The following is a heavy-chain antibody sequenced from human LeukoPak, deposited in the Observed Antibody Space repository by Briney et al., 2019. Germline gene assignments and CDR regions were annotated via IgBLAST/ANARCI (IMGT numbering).Heavy chain of an antibody. D-gene: IGHD3-3*01. Sequence: ASVTVSCTASGGTFTIYAISWVRQAPGQGLEWMGWISAYNGNTNYAQKLQGRVTMTTDTSTSTAYMELRSLRSDDTAVYYCARDPLRFLEWLLAYYFDYWGQGTLVTVSS. CDR2: ISAYNGNT. CDR1: GGTFTIYA. J-gene: IGHJ4*02. CDR3: ARDPLRFLEWLLAYYFDY. V-gene: IGHV1-18*01.